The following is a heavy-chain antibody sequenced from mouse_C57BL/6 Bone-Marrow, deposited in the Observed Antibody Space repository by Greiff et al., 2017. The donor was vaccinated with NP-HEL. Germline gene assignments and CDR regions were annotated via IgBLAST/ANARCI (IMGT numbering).Heavy chain of an antibody. CDR2: ISNGGGST. Sequence: EVNVVESGGGLVQPGGSLKLSCAASGFTFSDYYMYWVRQTPEKRLEWVAYISNGGGSTYYPDTVKGRFTISRDNAKNTLYLQMSRLKSEDTAMYYCARQGDGYYAWFAYWGQGTLVTVSA. J-gene: IGHJ3*01. CDR3: ARQGDGYYAWFAY. V-gene: IGHV5-12*01. D-gene: IGHD2-3*01. CDR1: GFTFSDYY.